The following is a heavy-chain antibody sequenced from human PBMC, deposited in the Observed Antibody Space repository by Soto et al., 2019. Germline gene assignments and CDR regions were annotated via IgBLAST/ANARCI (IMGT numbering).Heavy chain of an antibody. D-gene: IGHD3-3*01. J-gene: IGHJ5*02. CDR3: ARWWSGSRQGFDP. CDR2: NYYSGKT. Sequence: QVQLQESGPGLVKPSQTLSLTCTVSGVSISSGDYYWSWIRQHPGKGLEWIGYNYYSGKTNYNQSLKRPATISVDPPKSQFSPKLSSVTAADTAVYYCARWWSGSRQGFDPWGQGTLVTVSS. CDR1: GVSISSGDYY. V-gene: IGHV4-31*01.